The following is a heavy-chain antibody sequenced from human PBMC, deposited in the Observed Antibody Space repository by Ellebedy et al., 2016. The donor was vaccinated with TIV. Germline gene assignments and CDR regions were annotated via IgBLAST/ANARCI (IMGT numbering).Heavy chain of an antibody. CDR1: GLAFSRSA. V-gene: IGHV1-58*01. D-gene: IGHD4-17*01. CDR2: IVVGSGKT. J-gene: IGHJ6*02. CDR3: ARRPSISGDYGDYYYYGMDV. Sequence: AASVKVSCKASGLAFSRSAVQWVRQTPGHRLEWIGWIVVGSGKTNYAQKFQDKVTITRDTSTSTVYMELSSLRSEDTAVYYCARRPSISGDYGDYYYYGMDVWGQGTTVTVSS.